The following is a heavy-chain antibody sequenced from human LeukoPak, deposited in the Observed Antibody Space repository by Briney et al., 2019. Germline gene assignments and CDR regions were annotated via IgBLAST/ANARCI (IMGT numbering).Heavy chain of an antibody. CDR1: GFTFSSYW. J-gene: IGHJ4*02. V-gene: IGHV3-7*01. CDR2: IKHDGSEK. D-gene: IGHD3-3*01. Sequence: GGSLRLSCAASGFTFSSYWMNWARQAPGKGLEWVASIKHDGSEKYYVDSVRGRFTISRDNTMNSLYLQMSSLRAEDTAVYYCATDRGWRTSGYYLYYFEYWGQGTLVTFSS. CDR3: ATDRGWRTSGYYLYYFEY.